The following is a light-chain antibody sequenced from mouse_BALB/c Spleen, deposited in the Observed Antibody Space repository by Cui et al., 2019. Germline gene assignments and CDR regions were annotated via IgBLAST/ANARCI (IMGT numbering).Light chain of an antibody. V-gene: IGKV3-10*01. Sequence: NIVLTQSQASLAGSLGQRATISCRPSERVANYGYSLIHWIQQKPGQPPKVLIYLASDLESGGPVRFSGSGSRTDFTLTIYPVEADDAATYYCQQNNVDPPTFGGGTKLEIK. CDR1: ERVANYGYSL. CDR3: QQNNVDPPT. J-gene: IGKJ1*01. CDR2: LAS.